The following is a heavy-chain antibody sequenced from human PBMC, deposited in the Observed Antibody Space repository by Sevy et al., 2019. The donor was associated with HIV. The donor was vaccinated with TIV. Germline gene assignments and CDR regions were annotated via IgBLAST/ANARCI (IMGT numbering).Heavy chain of an antibody. CDR3: ARFRRWLQFGYYYYGMDV. J-gene: IGHJ6*02. CDR1: GFTVSSNY. CDR2: IYSGRST. Sequence: GGCLRLSCAASGFTVSSNYMSWVRQAPGKGLEWVSVIYSGRSTYYADSVKGRFTISRDNSKNTLYLQMNSLRAEDTAVYYCARFRRWLQFGYYYYGMDVWGQGTTVTVSS. D-gene: IGHD5-12*01. V-gene: IGHV3-53*01.